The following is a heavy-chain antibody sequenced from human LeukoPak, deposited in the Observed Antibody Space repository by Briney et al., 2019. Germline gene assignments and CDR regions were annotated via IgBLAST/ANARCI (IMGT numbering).Heavy chain of an antibody. CDR3: ARDIRVAGATHYFDY. CDR2: IHSSGSA. D-gene: IGHD1-26*01. J-gene: IGHJ4*02. V-gene: IGHV4-59*01. CDR1: GGSITTYY. Sequence: KPSETLSPTCTVSGGSITTYYWSWIRQPPGEGLEYIGQIHSSGSANYNPSLKSRVAMSLDASKNQISLKVSSVTAADTAIYYCARDIRVAGATHYFDYWGQGSLVTVSS.